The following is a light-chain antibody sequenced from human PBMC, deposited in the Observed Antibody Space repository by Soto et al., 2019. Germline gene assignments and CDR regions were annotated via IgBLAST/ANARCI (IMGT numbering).Light chain of an antibody. CDR3: CSYETSSTYV. CDR1: SNDVGGYNY. Sequence: QSVLTQPASMSGSPGQSITISCTGTSNDVGGYNYVSWYQQHPGKAPKLMIFEVSNRPSGVSNRFSGSKSGNTASLTISGLQAEDEAEYYCCSYETSSTYVFGSGTKLTVL. CDR2: EVS. V-gene: IGLV2-14*01. J-gene: IGLJ1*01.